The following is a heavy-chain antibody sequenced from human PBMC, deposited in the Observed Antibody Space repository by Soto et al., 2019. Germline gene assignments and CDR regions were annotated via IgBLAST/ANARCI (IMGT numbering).Heavy chain of an antibody. CDR3: ARANFWSGQYDY. J-gene: IGHJ4*02. D-gene: IGHD3-3*01. Sequence: QVQLQQWCAGLLKPSETLSLTCAVYGGSFSGYYWSWIRQPPGKGLAWMGEINHSGSTNYNPSLKSRVTISVDTSKNQFSLKLSSVTAADTAVYYCARANFWSGQYDYWGQGTLVTVSS. CDR1: GGSFSGYY. V-gene: IGHV4-34*01. CDR2: INHSGST.